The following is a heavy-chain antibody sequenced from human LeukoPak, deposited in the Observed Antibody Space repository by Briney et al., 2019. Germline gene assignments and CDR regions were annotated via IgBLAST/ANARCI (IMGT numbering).Heavy chain of an antibody. Sequence: GGSLRLSCAASGFSISNFWMTWVRQAPGKGLEWVANIKQDGSEKYYVDSVKGRFTISRDNAKNSLYLQMNSLRAEDTAVYYCARDWPGVCSGGSCPVDFWGQGTLVTVSA. D-gene: IGHD2-15*01. V-gene: IGHV3-7*01. CDR1: GFSISNFW. J-gene: IGHJ4*02. CDR2: IKQDGSEK. CDR3: ARDWPGVCSGGSCPVDF.